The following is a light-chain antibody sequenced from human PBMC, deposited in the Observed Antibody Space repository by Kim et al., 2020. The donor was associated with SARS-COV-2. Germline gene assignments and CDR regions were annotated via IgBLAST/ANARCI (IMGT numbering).Light chain of an antibody. CDR1: SSNIGAGYD. Sequence: QSVTTSCTGSSSNIGAGYDVHWYQQLPGTAPKLLIYGNSNRPSGVPDRFSGSKSGTSASPAITGLQAEDEADYYCQSYDSSLSGVVFGGGTKLTVL. CDR3: QSYDSSLSGVV. CDR2: GNS. J-gene: IGLJ2*01. V-gene: IGLV1-40*01.